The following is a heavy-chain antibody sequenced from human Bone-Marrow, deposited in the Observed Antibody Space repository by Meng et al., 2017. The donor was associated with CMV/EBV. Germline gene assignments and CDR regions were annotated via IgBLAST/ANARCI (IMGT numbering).Heavy chain of an antibody. Sequence: ASVKVSCKASGYTFTSYGISWVRQAPGQGLEWMGWISAYNGNTNYAQKLQGRVTMTTDTSTSTDYMELRSLRSDDTDVYYCAKGISGYYYYYYGMEVWGQGTTVTSYS. V-gene: IGHV1-18*01. D-gene: IGHD1-26*01. J-gene: IGHJ6*01. CDR3: AKGISGYYYYYYGMEV. CDR2: ISAYNGNT. CDR1: GYTFTSYG.